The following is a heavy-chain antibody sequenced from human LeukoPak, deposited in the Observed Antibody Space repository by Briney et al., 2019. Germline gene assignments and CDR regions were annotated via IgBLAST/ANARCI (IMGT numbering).Heavy chain of an antibody. J-gene: IGHJ4*02. CDR2: ISSSSSTI. Sequence: PGGSLRLSCAASGFTFSSYSMNWVRQAPGKGLEWVSYISSSSSTIYYADSVKGRFTISRDNAKNSLYLQMNSLRAEDTAVYYCARDFLYSSSEYGYWGQGTLVTVSS. CDR1: GFTFSSYS. D-gene: IGHD6-13*01. CDR3: ARDFLYSSSEYGY. V-gene: IGHV3-48*01.